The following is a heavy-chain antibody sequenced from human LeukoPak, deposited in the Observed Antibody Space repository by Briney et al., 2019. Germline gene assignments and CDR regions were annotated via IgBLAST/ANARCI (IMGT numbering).Heavy chain of an antibody. J-gene: IGHJ4*02. CDR3: AKRSDAYNFWDL. Sequence: TGGSLRLSCAASGFAFSRYWMSWVRQAPGEGREGVANIKEGGSEKDYVDSVKGRFTIARDNAKNSLYLQLNSLRAEDTAVYYCAKRSDAYNFWDLWGQGTLVTVSS. D-gene: IGHD5-24*01. CDR1: GFAFSRYW. V-gene: IGHV3-7*01. CDR2: IKEGGSEK.